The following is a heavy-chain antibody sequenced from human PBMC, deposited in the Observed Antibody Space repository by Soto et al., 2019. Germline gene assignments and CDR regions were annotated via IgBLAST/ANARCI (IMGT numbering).Heavy chain of an antibody. D-gene: IGHD6-19*01. Sequence: QVLLVESGGGVVQPGRSLRLSCAASGFTFSSYGMHWVRQAPGKGLEWVAVISYDGSNKYYADSVKGRFTISRDNSKNTLYLQMNSLRAEDMAVYYCAKSSIAVAGYFDYWGQGTLVTVSS. CDR2: ISYDGSNK. V-gene: IGHV3-30*18. CDR1: GFTFSSYG. CDR3: AKSSIAVAGYFDY. J-gene: IGHJ4*02.